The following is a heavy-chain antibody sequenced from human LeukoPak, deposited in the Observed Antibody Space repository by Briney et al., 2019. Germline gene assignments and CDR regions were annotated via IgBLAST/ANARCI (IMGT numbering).Heavy chain of an antibody. D-gene: IGHD4-17*01. CDR3: AREDGDYACDP. J-gene: IGHJ5*02. V-gene: IGHV4-61*01. Sequence: PSETLSLTCTVSGGSISSGSYYWSWIRQPPGKGLEWIGYIYYSGSTNYNPSLKSRVTISVDTSKNQFSLKLSSVTAADTAVYYCAREDGDYACDPWGQGTLVTVSS. CDR1: GGSISSGSYY. CDR2: IYYSGST.